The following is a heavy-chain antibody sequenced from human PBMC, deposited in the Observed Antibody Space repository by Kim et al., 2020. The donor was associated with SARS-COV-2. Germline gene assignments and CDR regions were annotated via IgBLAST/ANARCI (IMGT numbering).Heavy chain of an antibody. V-gene: IGHV3-23*01. Sequence: GGSLRLSCATSGFTFSSFAMHWVRQAPGKGLEWVSGISGSAGRTSYADSAQGRYTISRDNSKNTLYLQMNSLRAEDTAVYYCAKDFVVGGGYYFDYWGQGTLVTVSS. J-gene: IGHJ4*02. CDR2: ISGSAGRT. D-gene: IGHD5-12*01. CDR1: GFTFSSFA. CDR3: AKDFVVGGGYYFDY.